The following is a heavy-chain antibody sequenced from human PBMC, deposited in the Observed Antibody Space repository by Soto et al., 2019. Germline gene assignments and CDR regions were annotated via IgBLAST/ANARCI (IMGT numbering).Heavy chain of an antibody. J-gene: IGHJ6*03. CDR1: GYTFTSYD. V-gene: IGHV1-8*01. CDR2: MNPNSGNT. D-gene: IGHD2-8*01. Sequence: ASVKVSCKASGYTFTSYDINWVRQATGQGLEWMGWMNPNSGNTGYAQKFQGRVTMTRNTSISTAYMELSSLRSEDTAVYYCARPLFATNPYYYYYYMDVWGKGTTVTVSS. CDR3: ARPLFATNPYYYYYYMDV.